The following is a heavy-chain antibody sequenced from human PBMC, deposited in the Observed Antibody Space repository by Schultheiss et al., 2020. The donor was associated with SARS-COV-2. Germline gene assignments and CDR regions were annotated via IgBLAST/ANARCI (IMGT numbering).Heavy chain of an antibody. V-gene: IGHV4-38-2*02. CDR3: AKEKDIVVVVAWFDP. D-gene: IGHD2-15*01. Sequence: SETLSLTCAVSGYSISSGYYWGWIRQPPGKGLEWIGSIYHSGSTNYNPSLKSRVTISVDTSKNQFSLKLSSVTAADTAVYYCAKEKDIVVVVAWFDPWGQGTLVTVSS. CDR1: GYSISSGYY. J-gene: IGHJ5*02. CDR2: IYHSGST.